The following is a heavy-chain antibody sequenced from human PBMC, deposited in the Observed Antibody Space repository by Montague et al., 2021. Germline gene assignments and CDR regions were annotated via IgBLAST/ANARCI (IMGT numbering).Heavy chain of an antibody. J-gene: IGHJ2*01. Sequence: SETLSLTCVVSGASINSYYWSWIRQPPGKGLECTGYIHYSGTTNYNPPLKSRVTLSVDTSKNQISLKLGHVTAADTAVYHCARFHYYDMNFDLWGRGTLVTVSS. CDR3: ARFHYYDMNFDL. CDR1: GASINSYY. V-gene: IGHV4-59*01. D-gene: IGHD3-22*01. CDR2: IHYSGTT.